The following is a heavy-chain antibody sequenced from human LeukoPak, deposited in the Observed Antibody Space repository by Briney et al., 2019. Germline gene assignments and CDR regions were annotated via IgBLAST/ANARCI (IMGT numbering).Heavy chain of an antibody. Sequence: GSLRLSCAASGFTFRRYAMSWVRQPPGKGLEWIGEINHSGSTNYNPSLKSRVTISVDTSKNQFSLKLSSVTAADTAVYYCARHSDYDILTELYWGQGTLVTVSS. V-gene: IGHV4-34*01. J-gene: IGHJ4*02. CDR1: GFTFRRYA. CDR2: INHSGST. CDR3: ARHSDYDILTELY. D-gene: IGHD3-9*01.